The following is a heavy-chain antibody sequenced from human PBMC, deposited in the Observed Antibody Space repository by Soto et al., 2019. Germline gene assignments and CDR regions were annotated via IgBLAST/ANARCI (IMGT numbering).Heavy chain of an antibody. Sequence: GGSLRLSCAASGFTFSSYAMSWVRQAPGKGLEWVSTISGSGGSTYYADSVKGRFTISRDNSKNTLYLQMNSLRAGDTAVYYCAKEGSGWYRAFHIWGQGTMVTVSS. CDR1: GFTFSSYA. V-gene: IGHV3-23*01. J-gene: IGHJ3*02. CDR2: ISGSGGST. CDR3: AKEGSGWYRAFHI. D-gene: IGHD6-19*01.